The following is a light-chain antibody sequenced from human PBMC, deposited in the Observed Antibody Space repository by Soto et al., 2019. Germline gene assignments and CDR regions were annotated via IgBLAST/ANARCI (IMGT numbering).Light chain of an antibody. CDR1: QSLLHSNGYNY. V-gene: IGKV2-28*01. Sequence: DIVMTQSPLSLPVTPGEPASISCRSSQSLLHSNGYNYLDWYLQKPGQSPQLLIYLGSNRASGVPDRFCGNGSGSDYTLKISRVEAEDVGGYYCMQALQTPLTFGGGTKVEIK. CDR3: MQALQTPLT. CDR2: LGS. J-gene: IGKJ4*01.